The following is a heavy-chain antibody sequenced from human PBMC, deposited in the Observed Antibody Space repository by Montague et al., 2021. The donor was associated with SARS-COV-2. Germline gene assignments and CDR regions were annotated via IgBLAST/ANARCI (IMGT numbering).Heavy chain of an antibody. J-gene: IGHJ6*02. CDR2: IYYSGST. CDR3: ARDGAMRCEILIGPRHYYDGMDV. Sequence: SETLSLTCTVSGGSISSSSYYWGWIRQPPGKGLEWIGSIYYSGSTYYNPSLKSRVTISVDTSKNQFSLKPSSVTAADTAVYYCARDGAMRCEILIGPRHYYDGMDVWGQGTTVTVSS. CDR1: GGSISSSSYY. D-gene: IGHD3-9*01. V-gene: IGHV4-39*07.